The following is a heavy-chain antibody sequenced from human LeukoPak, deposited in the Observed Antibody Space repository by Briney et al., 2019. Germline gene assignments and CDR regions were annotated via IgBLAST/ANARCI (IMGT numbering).Heavy chain of an antibody. J-gene: IGHJ4*02. CDR3: ARVSPATGNIVATVFDY. D-gene: IGHD5-12*01. V-gene: IGHV4-34*01. CDR2: INHSGST. Sequence: SETLSLTCAVYGGSFSGYYWSWLRQPPGKGLEWIGEINHSGSTNYNPFLKSRVTISVDTSKNQFSLKLSSVTAADTAVYYCARVSPATGNIVATVFDYWGQGTLVTVSS. CDR1: GGSFSGYY.